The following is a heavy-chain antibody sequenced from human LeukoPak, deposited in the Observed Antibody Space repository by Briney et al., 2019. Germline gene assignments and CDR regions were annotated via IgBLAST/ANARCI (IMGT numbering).Heavy chain of an antibody. V-gene: IGHV4-34*01. CDR2: INHSGST. Sequence: PETLSLTCAVFGGSFSGYYWSWIRQPPGEGLEWIGEINHSGSTIYNLSFKRRVTISVDTSKNQVSLKLTSVTAADTAVYYCARGRIASGAYYYYMDVWGKGTTVTVSS. J-gene: IGHJ6*03. CDR1: GGSFSGYY. D-gene: IGHD2-21*01. CDR3: ARGRIASGAYYYYMDV.